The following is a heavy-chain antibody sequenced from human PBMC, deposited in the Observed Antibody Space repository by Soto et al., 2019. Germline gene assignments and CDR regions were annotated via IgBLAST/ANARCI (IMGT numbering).Heavy chain of an antibody. V-gene: IGHV3-23*01. CDR1: GFTFSSYA. CDR3: LLMVYALNDAFDI. CDR2: ISGSGGST. J-gene: IGHJ3*02. Sequence: GGSLRLSCAASGFTFSSYAMSWVRQAPGKGLEWVSAISGSGGSTYYADSVKGRFTISRDNSKNTLYLQMNSLRAEDTAVYYCLLMVYALNDAFDIWGQGTMVTVSS. D-gene: IGHD2-8*01.